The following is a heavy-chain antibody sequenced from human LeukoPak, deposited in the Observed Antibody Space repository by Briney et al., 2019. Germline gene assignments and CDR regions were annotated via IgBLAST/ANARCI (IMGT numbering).Heavy chain of an antibody. CDR1: GFTFSSYG. Sequence: SGGSLRLSCAASGFTFSSYGMHWVRQAPGKGLEWVAVIWYDGSNKYYADSVKGRFTISRDNSKNTLYLQMNSLRAEDTAVYYCARGGYYYYDGMDVWGQGTTVTVSS. J-gene: IGHJ6*02. CDR2: IWYDGSNK. V-gene: IGHV3-33*01. CDR3: ARGGYYYYDGMDV.